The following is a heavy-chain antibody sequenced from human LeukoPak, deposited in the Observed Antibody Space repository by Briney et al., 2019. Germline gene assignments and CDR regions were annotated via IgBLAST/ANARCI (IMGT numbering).Heavy chain of an antibody. D-gene: IGHD6-19*01. CDR3: AKDSSGWPTVYMDV. Sequence: GGSLRLSCAASGFTFRAYGMHWARQAPGKGLEWVAYLQYDGSNKQYADSVKGRFSISRDNSKNTLYLQMNSLRAEDTAVYYCAKDSSGWPTVYMDVWGKGTTVTVSS. J-gene: IGHJ6*03. CDR1: GFTFRAYG. CDR2: LQYDGSNK. V-gene: IGHV3-30*02.